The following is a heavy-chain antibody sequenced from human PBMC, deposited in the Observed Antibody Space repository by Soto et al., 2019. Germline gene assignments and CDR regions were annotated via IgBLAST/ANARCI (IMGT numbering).Heavy chain of an antibody. D-gene: IGHD3-10*01. J-gene: IGHJ6*02. CDR3: AREGGSGNYRYYAMDV. CDR1: GGTFSSCA. CDR2: IIPIFGTA. V-gene: IGHV1-69*12. Sequence: QVQLVQSGAEVKKPGSSVKVSCKASGGTFSSCAISWVRQAPGQGLEWMGGIIPIFGTANYAQKFQGRVTITADESTSTAYMELSSLRSEDTAVYYCAREGGSGNYRYYAMDVWGQGTTVTVSS.